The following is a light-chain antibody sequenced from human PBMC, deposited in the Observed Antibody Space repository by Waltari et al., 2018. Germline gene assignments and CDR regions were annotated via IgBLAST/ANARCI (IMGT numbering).Light chain of an antibody. CDR2: EVS. V-gene: IGLV2-14*01. J-gene: IGLJ2*01. Sequence: QSALTQPASVSGSPGQSITISCPGTSRDVGGYNYVYWYQQHPGKAPNLMIYEVSNRPSGVSNRFSGSKSGNTASLTISGLQAEDEADYYCSSYTSSSTLVVFGGGTKLTVL. CDR3: SSYTSSSTLVV. CDR1: SRDVGGYNY.